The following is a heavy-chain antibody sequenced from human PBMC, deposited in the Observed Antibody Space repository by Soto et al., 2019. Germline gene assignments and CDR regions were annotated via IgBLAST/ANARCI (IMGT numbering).Heavy chain of an antibody. J-gene: IGHJ4*02. V-gene: IGHV3-30*18. Sequence: SLRLACAHSRFTFSNYLMQWGRQAPEKGLEWVTVISFDGKVKFYADSVKGRFTISRDNSKNTLYLQMNSLRLDDTAVYYCAKEITPRSSNGWPFDSWGQGTLVTVSS. CDR2: ISFDGKVK. CDR3: AKEITPRSSNGWPFDS. CDR1: RFTFSNYL. D-gene: IGHD6-19*01.